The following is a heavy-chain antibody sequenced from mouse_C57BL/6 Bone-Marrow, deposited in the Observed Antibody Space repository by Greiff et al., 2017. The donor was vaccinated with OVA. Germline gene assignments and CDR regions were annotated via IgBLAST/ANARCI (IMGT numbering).Heavy chain of an antibody. CDR2: INPNNGGT. D-gene: IGHD1-1*01. Sequence: EVQLQQSGPELVKPGASVKIPCKASGYTFTDYNMDWVKQSHGKSLEWIGDINPNNGGTIYNQKFTGKATLTVDKSSSTAYMELRSLTSEDTAVYYCARPSIYYYGSSSWYFDVWGTGTTVTVSS. V-gene: IGHV1-18*01. CDR3: ARPSIYYYGSSSWYFDV. CDR1: GYTFTDYN. J-gene: IGHJ1*03.